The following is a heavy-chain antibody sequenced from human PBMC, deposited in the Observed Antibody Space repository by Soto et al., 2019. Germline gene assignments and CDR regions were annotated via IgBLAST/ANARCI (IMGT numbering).Heavy chain of an antibody. Sequence: QVQLVESGGGVVQPGRSLRLSCAASGFTFSSYGMHWVRQAPGKGLEWVAVISYDGSNKYYADSVKGRFTISRDNSKNSLYQQMNSLRAEDTAVYYCANTHDGDCYSCYYYGMDVWGQGTTVTVSS. CDR3: ANTHDGDCYSCYYYGMDV. J-gene: IGHJ6*02. CDR1: GFTFSSYG. D-gene: IGHD2-21*02. V-gene: IGHV3-30*18. CDR2: ISYDGSNK.